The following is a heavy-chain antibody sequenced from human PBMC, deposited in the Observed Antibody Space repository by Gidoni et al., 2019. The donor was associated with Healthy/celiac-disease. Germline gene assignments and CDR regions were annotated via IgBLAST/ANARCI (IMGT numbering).Heavy chain of an antibody. V-gene: IGHV4-39*07. CDR1: GSSTSSSSYY. D-gene: IGHD5-18*01. CDR3: ARIAWQLWGSFDY. J-gene: IGHJ4*02. CDR2: IDYSGSN. Sequence: QLQLQESGPGLVKPSETLSLTCPVSGSSTSSSSYYWGWIRQPPGKGLEWIGSIDYSGSNYYNPSLKSRVTISVDTAKNQFSLKLSSVTAADTAVYYCARIAWQLWGSFDYWGQGTLVTVSS.